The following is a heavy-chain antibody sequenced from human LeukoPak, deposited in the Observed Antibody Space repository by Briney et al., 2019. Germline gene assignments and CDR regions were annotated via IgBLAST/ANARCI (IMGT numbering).Heavy chain of an antibody. CDR3: ARGGSKWEPEDY. CDR1: GYTFTSYD. D-gene: IGHD1-26*01. V-gene: IGHV1-8*01. CDR2: MNPNSGNT. J-gene: IGHJ4*02. Sequence: GASVKVSCKASGYTFTSYDINWVRQATGRGLEWMGWMNPNSGNTGYAQKFQGRVTMTRNTSISTAYMELSSLRSEDTAVYYCARGGSKWEPEDYWGQGILVTVSS.